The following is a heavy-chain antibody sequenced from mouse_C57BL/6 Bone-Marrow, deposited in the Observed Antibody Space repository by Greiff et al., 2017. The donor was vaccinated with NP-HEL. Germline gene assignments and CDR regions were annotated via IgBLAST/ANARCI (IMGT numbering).Heavy chain of an antibody. CDR3: ARRGDYSKFWFAY. Sequence: QVQLKESGAELARPGASVKMSCKASGYTFTSYTMHWVKQRPGQGLEWIGYINPSSGYTKYNQKFKDKATLTADKSSSTAYMQLSSLTSEDSAVYDCARRGDYSKFWFAYWGQGTLVTVSA. CDR2: INPSSGYT. D-gene: IGHD2-5*01. V-gene: IGHV1-4*01. J-gene: IGHJ3*01. CDR1: GYTFTSYT.